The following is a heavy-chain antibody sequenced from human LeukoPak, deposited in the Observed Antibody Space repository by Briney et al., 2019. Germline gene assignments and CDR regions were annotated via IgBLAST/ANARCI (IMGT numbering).Heavy chain of an antibody. Sequence: SETLSLTCTVPGGSISSYYWSWIRQPAGKGLEWIGRIYTSGSTNYNPSLKSRVTMSVDTSKNQFSLKLSSVTAADTAVYYCARVWVGATNCYFDYWGQGTLVTVSS. CDR2: IYTSGST. CDR3: ARVWVGATNCYFDY. CDR1: GGSISSYY. V-gene: IGHV4-4*07. D-gene: IGHD1-26*01. J-gene: IGHJ4*02.